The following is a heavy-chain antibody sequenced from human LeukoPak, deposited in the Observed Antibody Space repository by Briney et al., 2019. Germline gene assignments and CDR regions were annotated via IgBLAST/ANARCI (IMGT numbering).Heavy chain of an antibody. D-gene: IGHD5-12*01. V-gene: IGHV1-46*03. CDR2: IIPSGGST. CDR3: ARDRLSSGYVDGFDY. J-gene: IGHJ4*02. Sequence: ASVKVSCKASGGTFSSYAISWVRQAPGQGLEWMGRIIPSGGSTSYAQKFQGRVTMTRDTSTSTVYMELSSLRSEDTAVYYCARDRLSSGYVDGFDYWGQGTLVTVSS. CDR1: GGTFSSYA.